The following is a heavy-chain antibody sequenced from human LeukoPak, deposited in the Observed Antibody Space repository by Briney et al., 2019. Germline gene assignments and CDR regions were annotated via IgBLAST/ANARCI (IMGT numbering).Heavy chain of an antibody. CDR2: ISWDGGST. CDR1: GFTFDDYT. CDR3: VGSITIFGVVTQENSFDL. J-gene: IGHJ2*01. D-gene: IGHD3-3*01. V-gene: IGHV3-43*01. Sequence: GGSLRLSCAASGFTFDDYTMHWVRQAPGKGLEWVSLISWDGGSTYYADSVKGRFTISRDNSKNSLYLQMNSLRTEDTALYYCVGSITIFGVVTQENSFDLWDRGTLVTVSS.